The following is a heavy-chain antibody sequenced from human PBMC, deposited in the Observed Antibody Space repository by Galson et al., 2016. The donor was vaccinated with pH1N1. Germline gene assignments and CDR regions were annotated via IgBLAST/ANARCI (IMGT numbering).Heavy chain of an antibody. Sequence: SLRLSCAASGLVYSDYWMTWVRQAPGKGLEWVSYISSSGYTIFYTDSVKGRFTISRDNAKNSLYLQMNSLRAEDTAVYYCASAPRLGELELGDVFDIWGQGTMVTVSS. J-gene: IGHJ3*02. CDR1: GLVYSDYW. D-gene: IGHD3-10*01. V-gene: IGHV3-11*01. CDR2: ISSSGYTI. CDR3: ASAPRLGELELGDVFDI.